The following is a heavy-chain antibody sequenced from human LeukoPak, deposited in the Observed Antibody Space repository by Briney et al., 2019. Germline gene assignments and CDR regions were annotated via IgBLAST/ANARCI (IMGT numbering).Heavy chain of an antibody. CDR1: GGSISSYY. D-gene: IGHD3-10*01. CDR3: ARGRDYFDY. V-gene: IGHV4-59*08. CDR2: IYYSGST. J-gene: IGHJ4*02. Sequence: SETLSLTCTVPGGSISSYYWSWIRQPPGKGLEWIGYIYYSGSTNYNPSLKSRVTMSVDTSKNQFSLKLSSVTAADTAVYYCARGRDYFDYWGQGTLVTVSS.